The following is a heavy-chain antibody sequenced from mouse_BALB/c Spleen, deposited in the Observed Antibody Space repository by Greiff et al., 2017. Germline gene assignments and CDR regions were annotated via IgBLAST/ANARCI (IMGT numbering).Heavy chain of an antibody. V-gene: IGHV14-1*02. CDR2: IDPENGNT. CDR1: GFNIKDYY. Sequence: EVMLVESGAELVRPGALVKLSCKASGFNIKDYYMHWVKQRPEQGLEWIGWIDPENGNTIYDPKFQGKASITADTSSNTAYLQLSSLTSEDTAVYYCARTGTDAMDYWGQGTSVTVSS. D-gene: IGHD3-3*01. J-gene: IGHJ4*01. CDR3: ARTGTDAMDY.